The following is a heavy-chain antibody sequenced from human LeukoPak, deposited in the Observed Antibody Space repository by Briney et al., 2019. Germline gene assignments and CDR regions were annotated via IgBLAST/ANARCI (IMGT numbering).Heavy chain of an antibody. CDR1: GFTFSIYW. J-gene: IGHJ5*02. Sequence: GGPLRLSCAASGFTFSIYWVSWFRHAPGKGLEWVANIKQDGSEKYYVDSVKGRFTISRDNAKNSLYLQMNSLRAEDTAVYYCARDKTAAAVRKSWGQGTLVTVSS. CDR3: ARDKTAAAVRKS. CDR2: IKQDGSEK. D-gene: IGHD6-13*01. V-gene: IGHV3-7*01.